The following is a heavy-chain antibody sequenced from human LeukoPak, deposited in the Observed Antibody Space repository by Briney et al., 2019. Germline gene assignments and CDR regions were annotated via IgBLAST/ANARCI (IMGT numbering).Heavy chain of an antibody. J-gene: IGHJ3*01. CDR2: TKTRGGTA. D-gene: IGHD1-26*01. CDR1: GLTLKDAW. CDR3: TTGFCTTTACHWDDAFAV. V-gene: IGHV3-15*01. Sequence: GGSLRLSCAVSGLTLKDAWMTWVRQAPGRGLEWVARTKTRGGTADYAAPVKGRFTISRDDSNNVVSLQMSSLKSEDAAAYYCTTGFCTTTACHWDDAFAVWGQGTTVTVSS.